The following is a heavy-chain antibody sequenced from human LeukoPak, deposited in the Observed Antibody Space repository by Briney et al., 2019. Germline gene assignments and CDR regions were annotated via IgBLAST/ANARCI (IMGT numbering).Heavy chain of an antibody. CDR1: GFTSSSYG. CDR2: IWYGGSNK. CDR3: AKGEYSSLD. D-gene: IGHD6-6*01. Sequence: PGRSLRLSCAASGFTSSSYGMHWVRQAPGKGLEWVAVIWYGGSNKYYADSVKGRFTISRDNSKNTLYLQMNSLRAEDTAVYYCAKGEYSSLDWGQGTLVTVSS. V-gene: IGHV3-30*18. J-gene: IGHJ4*02.